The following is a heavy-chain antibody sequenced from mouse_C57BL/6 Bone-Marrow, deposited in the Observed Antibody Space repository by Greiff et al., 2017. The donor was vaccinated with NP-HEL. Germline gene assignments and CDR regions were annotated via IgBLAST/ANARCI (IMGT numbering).Heavy chain of an antibody. D-gene: IGHD3-1*01. CDR1: GYTFTSYW. Sequence: QVQLQQPGAELVMPGASVKLSCKASGYTFTSYWMHWVKQRPGQGLEWIGEIDPSDSYTNYNQKFKGKSTLTVDKSSSTAYMQLSSLTSEDSAVYYCASSGATYFDYWGQGTTLTVSS. V-gene: IGHV1-69*01. CDR2: IDPSDSYT. J-gene: IGHJ2*01. CDR3: ASSGATYFDY.